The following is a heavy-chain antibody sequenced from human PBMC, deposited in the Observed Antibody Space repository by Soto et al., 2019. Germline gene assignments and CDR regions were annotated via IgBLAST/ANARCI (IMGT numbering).Heavy chain of an antibody. Sequence: PSQTLSLSCAISGDSVSSNSAAWSCIRQSPSRGLEWLGRTYYRSKWYNDYAVSVKSRITINPDTSKNQFSLQLNSVTPEDTAVYYCAGAEYSSSTGNYYYYGMDVWGQGTTVTVSS. D-gene: IGHD6-6*01. CDR3: AGAEYSSSTGNYYYYGMDV. CDR2: TYYRSKWYN. J-gene: IGHJ6*02. V-gene: IGHV6-1*01. CDR1: GDSVSSNSAA.